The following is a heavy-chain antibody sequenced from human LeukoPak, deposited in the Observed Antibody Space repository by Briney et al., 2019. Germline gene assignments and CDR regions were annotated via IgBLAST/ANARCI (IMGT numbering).Heavy chain of an antibody. D-gene: IGHD2-15*01. V-gene: IGHV4-34*08. J-gene: IGHJ3*02. Sequence: PGGSLRLSCAASGFTFSSYAMSWVRQAPGKGLEWIGEINHSGSTNYNPSLKSRVTISVDTSKNQFSLKLSSVTAADTAVYYCAGILGYCSGGSCYEAFDIWGQGTMVTVSS. CDR3: AGILGYCSGGSCYEAFDI. CDR2: INHSGST. CDR1: GFTFSSYA.